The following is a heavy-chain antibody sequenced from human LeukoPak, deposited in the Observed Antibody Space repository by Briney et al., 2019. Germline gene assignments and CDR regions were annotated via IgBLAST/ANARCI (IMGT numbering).Heavy chain of an antibody. CDR2: ISGSGGST. CDR3: AKDDSSGPRELYYHGMDV. D-gene: IGHD3-22*01. CDR1: GFTFSSYA. V-gene: IGHV3-23*01. Sequence: GGSLRLSCAASGFTFSSYAMSWVRQAPGKGLEWVSAISGSGGSTYYADSVKGRFTISRDNSKNTLHLQMNSLRAEDTAVYYCAKDDSSGPRELYYHGMDVWGQGTTVTVSS. J-gene: IGHJ6*02.